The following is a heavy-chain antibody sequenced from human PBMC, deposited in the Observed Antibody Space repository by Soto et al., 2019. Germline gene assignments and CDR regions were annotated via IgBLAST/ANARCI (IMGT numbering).Heavy chain of an antibody. J-gene: IGHJ4*02. D-gene: IGHD5-18*01. CDR2: IIPIFGTA. Sequence: SVKVSCKASGGTFSSYAISWVRQAPGQGLEWMGGIIPIFGTANYAQKFQGRVTITADESTSTAYMELRSLRSDDTAVYYCARDAAGVYSYRYWGQGTLVTVSS. CDR1: GGTFSSYA. V-gene: IGHV1-69*13. CDR3: ARDAAGVYSYRY.